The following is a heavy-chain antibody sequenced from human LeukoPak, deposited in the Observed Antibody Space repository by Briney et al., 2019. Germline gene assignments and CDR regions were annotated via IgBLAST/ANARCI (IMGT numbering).Heavy chain of an antibody. Sequence: PSETLSLTCSVSGGSISRYYWSWIRQPPGKRLEWIGYISDTGSTNYNPSLKSRVTISRDTSNNQFSLKLTSVTAADTAMYYCVRGGVQSYDCWGQGTLVTVS. CDR2: ISDTGST. V-gene: IGHV4-59*01. D-gene: IGHD1-26*01. J-gene: IGHJ4*02. CDR1: GGSISRYY. CDR3: VRGGVQSYDC.